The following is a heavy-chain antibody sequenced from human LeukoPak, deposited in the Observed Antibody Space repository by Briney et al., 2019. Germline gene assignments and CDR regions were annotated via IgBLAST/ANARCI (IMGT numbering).Heavy chain of an antibody. CDR1: GFTVSSNY. J-gene: IGHJ5*02. D-gene: IGHD3-22*01. CDR3: ARDMASDDSNGYYPNWFDP. V-gene: IGHV3-53*01. Sequence: GGSLRLSCAASGFTVSSNYMSWVRQAPGKGLEWVSVIYSGGSTYYADSVKGRFTISRDNSKNTLYLQMNSLRAEDTAVYYCARDMASDDSNGYYPNWFDPWGQGTLVTVSS. CDR2: IYSGGST.